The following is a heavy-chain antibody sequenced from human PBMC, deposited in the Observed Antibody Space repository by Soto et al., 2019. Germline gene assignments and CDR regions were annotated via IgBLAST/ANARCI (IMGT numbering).Heavy chain of an antibody. J-gene: IGHJ3*01. CDR2: IWYDGSNK. D-gene: IGHD5-12*01. Sequence: QVEVVESGGGVVQPGRSLRLSCAASGFTFSDYGMHWVRQAPGKGLEWVAIIWYDGSNKYYADSVKGRFTISRDNSKNTLYLQMNSLRGEDTAVYYCARDPGDGYLGGGQGTMVTVSS. CDR3: ARDPGDGYLG. V-gene: IGHV3-33*01. CDR1: GFTFSDYG.